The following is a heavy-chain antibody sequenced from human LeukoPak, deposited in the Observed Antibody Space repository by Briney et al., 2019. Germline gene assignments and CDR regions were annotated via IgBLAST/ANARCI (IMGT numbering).Heavy chain of an antibody. CDR3: ARNPEGGNSVYFQH. Sequence: PSETLSLTCTVSGGSISSYYWNWIRQPPGKGLEWIGYIYYSGSTNYNPSLKSRVTISVDTSKNQFSLKLSSVTAADTAVYYCARNPEGGNSVYFQHWGQGTLVTVSS. CDR2: IYYSGST. CDR1: GGSISSYY. V-gene: IGHV4-59*01. D-gene: IGHD4-23*01. J-gene: IGHJ1*01.